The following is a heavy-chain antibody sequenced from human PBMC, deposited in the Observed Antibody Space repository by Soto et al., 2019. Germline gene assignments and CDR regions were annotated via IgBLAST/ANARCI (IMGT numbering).Heavy chain of an antibody. D-gene: IGHD1-7*01. V-gene: IGHV4-39*01. Sequence: QLQLQESGPGLVKPSETLSLSCTVSGGSISSSTYYWGWIRQPPGKGLEWIGSIYYSGSTYSNPSLKSRVTISVDTSKNQFPPQLSSGTAADTAVYYCARLRREGTTYYALDIWGQGTMVTVSS. J-gene: IGHJ3*02. CDR3: ARLRREGTTYYALDI. CDR2: IYYSGST. CDR1: GGSISSSTYY.